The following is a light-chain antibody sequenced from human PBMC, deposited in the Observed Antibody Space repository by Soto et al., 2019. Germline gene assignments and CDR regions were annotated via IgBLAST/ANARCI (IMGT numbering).Light chain of an antibody. CDR3: HQYNSYPYT. CDR1: QSISSW. Sequence: GDRVTITCRASQSISSWLAWYQQKPGKAPKLLIYDASSLESGVPSRFSGSGSGTEFTLTISSLQPDDFATYYCHQYNSYPYTFGQGTKLEIK. J-gene: IGKJ2*01. V-gene: IGKV1-5*01. CDR2: DAS.